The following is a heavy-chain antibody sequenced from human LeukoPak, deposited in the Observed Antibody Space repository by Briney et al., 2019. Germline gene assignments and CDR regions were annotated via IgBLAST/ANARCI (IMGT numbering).Heavy chain of an antibody. CDR1: GYTFTINH. D-gene: IGHD3-16*01. Sequence: GASVRVSCKASGYTFTINHIHWVRQAPGQGLEWMGVINPSGDSTTYAQNFQGRVTMTRDTSTSTVYMELRSLRSEDTAIYYCAKLATSDTGETYWGQGTLVTVSP. V-gene: IGHV1-46*01. CDR2: INPSGDST. CDR3: AKLATSDTGETY. J-gene: IGHJ4*02.